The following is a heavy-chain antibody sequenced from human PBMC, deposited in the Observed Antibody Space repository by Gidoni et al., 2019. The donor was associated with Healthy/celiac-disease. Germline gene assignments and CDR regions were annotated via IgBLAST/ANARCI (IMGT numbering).Heavy chain of an antibody. CDR3: ARHPPGFGVSYYYYGMDV. CDR1: GYSFTSYR. J-gene: IGHJ6*02. V-gene: IGHV5-10-1*01. D-gene: IGHD3-3*01. Sequence: EVQLVQSGAEVKKPGESLRISCKGSGYSFTSYRISRVRQMPGKGLEWMGRIDPSDSYTNYSPSFQDHVTISADKSISTAYLQWSSLKASDTAMYYCARHPPGFGVSYYYYGMDVWGQGTTVTVSS. CDR2: IDPSDSYT.